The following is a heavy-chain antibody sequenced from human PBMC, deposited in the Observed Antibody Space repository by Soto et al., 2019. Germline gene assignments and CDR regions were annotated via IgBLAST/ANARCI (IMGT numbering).Heavy chain of an antibody. V-gene: IGHV1-58*01. CDR2: IVVGSGNT. CDR1: VFTFTSSA. Sequence: SLKVSCKASVFTFTSSAVQWVRQARGQRLEWIGWIVVGSGNTNYAQKFQERVTITRDMSTSTAYMELSSLRSEDTAVYYCAAEYSNSDYYYYGMDVWGQGTTVTVSS. D-gene: IGHD4-4*01. CDR3: AAEYSNSDYYYYGMDV. J-gene: IGHJ6*02.